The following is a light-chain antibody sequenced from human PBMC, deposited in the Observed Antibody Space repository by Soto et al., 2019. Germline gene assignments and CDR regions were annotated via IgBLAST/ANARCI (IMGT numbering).Light chain of an antibody. J-gene: IGLJ1*01. CDR2: EVT. CDR3: SSYTSSITYV. Sequence: QSALTQPASVSGSPGQSITISCTGTSSDVGGYNYVSWYQQHPGKAPKLMIYEVTNRPSGVSNRFSGSKSGNTASLTISGFQADDEADYYCSSYTSSITYVFGTGTKVTVL. V-gene: IGLV2-14*01. CDR1: SSDVGGYNY.